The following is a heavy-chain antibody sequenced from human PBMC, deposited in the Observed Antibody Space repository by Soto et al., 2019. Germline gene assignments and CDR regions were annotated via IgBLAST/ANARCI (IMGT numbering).Heavy chain of an antibody. CDR2: ISNDGSNK. Sequence: QVQLVESGGGVVQPGRSLRLSCAASGFTFSRYGMHWVCQAPGKGLEWVAIISNDGSNKYNGESVKGRFTISRDNSKNTLYLQMNSLRAEDTAVYYCAKDPTGTSNYYFEYWGQGTLVTVSS. V-gene: IGHV3-30*18. J-gene: IGHJ4*02. D-gene: IGHD1-1*01. CDR1: GFTFSRYG. CDR3: AKDPTGTSNYYFEY.